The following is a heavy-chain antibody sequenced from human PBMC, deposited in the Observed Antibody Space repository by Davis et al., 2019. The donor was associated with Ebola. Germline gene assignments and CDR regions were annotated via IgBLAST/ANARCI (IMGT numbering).Heavy chain of an antibody. Sequence: AASVKVSCKASGYTFTGYYMQWVRRAPGQGLEWMGRINPYNGGTNYAQKFQGRVTMTRDTSISTAYMELSRLTSDDTAVYYCARGITMIVENNWFDPWGQGTLVTVSP. V-gene: IGHV1-2*06. CDR2: INPYNGGT. D-gene: IGHD3-22*01. CDR3: ARGITMIVENNWFDP. CDR1: GYTFTGYY. J-gene: IGHJ5*02.